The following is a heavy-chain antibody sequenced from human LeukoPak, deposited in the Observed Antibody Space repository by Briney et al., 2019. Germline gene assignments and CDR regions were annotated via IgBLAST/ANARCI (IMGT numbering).Heavy chain of an antibody. CDR3: AIGPRIAVAGTPLDY. V-gene: IGHV3-21*01. Sequence: PGGSLRLSCAASGFTFSSYSVNWVRQAPGKGLEWVSAISSSGRYIYYADSVKGRFTISRDNSKNTLYLQMNSLRAEDTAVYCCAIGPRIAVAGTPLDYWGQGTLVTVSS. J-gene: IGHJ4*02. CDR1: GFTFSSYS. CDR2: ISSSGRYI. D-gene: IGHD6-19*01.